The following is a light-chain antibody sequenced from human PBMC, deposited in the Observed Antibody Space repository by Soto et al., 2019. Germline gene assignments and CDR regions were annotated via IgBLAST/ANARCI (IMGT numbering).Light chain of an antibody. CDR3: QQYHSYRA. V-gene: IGKV1-5*01. J-gene: IGKJ1*01. CDR1: QSISNW. Sequence: EIQMTQSASNLPACVGDGVTMXCRASQSISNWLVWYQQRKGAAPKVLIYHASNLQSGVTSMFSGSGYGKEFNITISSLQPDDFATYDCQQYHSYRAFGQGTKVDIK. CDR2: HAS.